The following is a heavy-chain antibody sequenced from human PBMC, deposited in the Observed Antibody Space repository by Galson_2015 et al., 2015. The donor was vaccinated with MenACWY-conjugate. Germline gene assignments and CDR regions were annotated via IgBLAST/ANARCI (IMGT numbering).Heavy chain of an antibody. Sequence: SLRLSCAASGFTFSSYGMHWVRQAPGKGLEWVAVISYDGSNKYYADSVKGRFTISRDNSKNTLYLQVNSLRAEDAAVYYCAKESGYCSSTSCYFKDYWGQGTLVTVSS. CDR1: GFTFSSYG. CDR2: ISYDGSNK. CDR3: AKESGYCSSTSCYFKDY. J-gene: IGHJ4*02. D-gene: IGHD2-2*03. V-gene: IGHV3-30*18.